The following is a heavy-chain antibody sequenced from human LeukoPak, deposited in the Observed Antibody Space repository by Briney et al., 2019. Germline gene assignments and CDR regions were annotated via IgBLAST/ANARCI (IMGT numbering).Heavy chain of an antibody. Sequence: SETLSLTCAVYGGSFSGYYWSWIRQPPGKGLEWIGEINHSGSTNYNPSLKSRVTISVDTFKNQFSLKLSSVTAADTAVYYCARYRDAGGYFDYWGQGTLVTVSS. CDR3: ARYRDAGGYFDY. CDR1: GGSFSGYY. V-gene: IGHV4-34*01. CDR2: INHSGST. J-gene: IGHJ4*02. D-gene: IGHD3-10*01.